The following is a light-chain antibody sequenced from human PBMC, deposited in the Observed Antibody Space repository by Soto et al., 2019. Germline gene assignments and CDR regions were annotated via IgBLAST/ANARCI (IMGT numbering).Light chain of an antibody. J-gene: IGKJ1*01. CDR3: QQSYSTPWT. Sequence: MSQSPATLSVTPEERATLPCGASESVSSNLAWYQQKPGQAPRLLIYDASNRATGIPARFSGSGSGTDFTLTISSLQPEDFATYYCQQSYSTPWTFAQGTNVDI. CDR2: DAS. V-gene: IGKV3D-15*01. CDR1: ESVSSN.